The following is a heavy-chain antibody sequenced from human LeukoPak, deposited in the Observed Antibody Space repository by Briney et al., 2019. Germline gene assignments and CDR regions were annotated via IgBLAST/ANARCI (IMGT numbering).Heavy chain of an antibody. D-gene: IGHD2-15*01. CDR3: ASRPVVAAVNWFDP. Sequence: LETLSLTCTVSGGSLSSSSYYWGWIRPPPGKGLEWIGSIYYSGSTYYNPSLKSRVTISVDTSKNQFSLKLSSVTAADTAVYYCASRPVVAAVNWFDPWGQGTLVTVSS. CDR1: GGSLSSSSYY. J-gene: IGHJ5*02. CDR2: IYYSGST. V-gene: IGHV4-39*01.